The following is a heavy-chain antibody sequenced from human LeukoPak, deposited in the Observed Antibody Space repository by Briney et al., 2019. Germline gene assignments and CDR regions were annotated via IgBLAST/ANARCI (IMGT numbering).Heavy chain of an antibody. J-gene: IGHJ4*02. D-gene: IGHD2-15*01. CDR1: GFTFSDYY. CDR3: AKSVAAHTYFDY. Sequence: GGSLRLSCAASGFTFSDYYMSWIRQAPGKGLEWISCISSSGGHIIYYADSVKGRFTISRGDAKNSLYLQMNSLRAEDTAVYYCAKSVAAHTYFDYWGQGTLVTVSS. V-gene: IGHV3-11*01. CDR2: ISSSGGHII.